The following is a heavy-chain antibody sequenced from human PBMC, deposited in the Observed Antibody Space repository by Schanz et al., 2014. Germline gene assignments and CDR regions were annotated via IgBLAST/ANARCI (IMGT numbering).Heavy chain of an antibody. V-gene: IGHV1-18*01. Sequence: QVQLVQSGAEVKNPGASVKVSCKASGYTFINSDINWVRQAPGQGLEWMGWISADNGNTNYAQKFQGRVTMTTDTSTSTGYMELRSLRSDDTAVYYCVRATGTGHPRAGDWGQGTLVTVSS. J-gene: IGHJ4*02. CDR2: ISADNGNT. D-gene: IGHD7-27*01. CDR1: GYTFINSD. CDR3: VRATGTGHPRAGD.